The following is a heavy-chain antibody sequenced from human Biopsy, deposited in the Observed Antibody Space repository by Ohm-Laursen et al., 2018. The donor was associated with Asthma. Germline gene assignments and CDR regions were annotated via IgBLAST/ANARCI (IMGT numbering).Heavy chain of an antibody. Sequence: GSLRLSCTASGFTFSSYSMNWVRQAPGKGLEWVSYISSSSSTIYYADSVKGRFPISRDNAKNSLYLQMNSLRDEDTAVYYCARFKRGYSYGYAGVFDYWGQGTLVTVSS. D-gene: IGHD5-18*01. V-gene: IGHV3-48*02. J-gene: IGHJ4*02. CDR2: ISSSSSTI. CDR1: GFTFSSYS. CDR3: ARFKRGYSYGYAGVFDY.